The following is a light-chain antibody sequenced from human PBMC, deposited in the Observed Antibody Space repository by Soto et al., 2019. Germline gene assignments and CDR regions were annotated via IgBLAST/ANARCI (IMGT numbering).Light chain of an antibody. Sequence: EIVLTQSPGTLSLSPGERATLSCRASQSVSSSYLAWYQQKPGQAPRLLIYGASSRATGIPDRFSGSGSGTDFTLTSSRLEPEDFAGYYCQQYGSSHTFGQGTKLEIK. CDR1: QSVSSSY. CDR3: QQYGSSHT. J-gene: IGKJ2*01. V-gene: IGKV3-20*01. CDR2: GAS.